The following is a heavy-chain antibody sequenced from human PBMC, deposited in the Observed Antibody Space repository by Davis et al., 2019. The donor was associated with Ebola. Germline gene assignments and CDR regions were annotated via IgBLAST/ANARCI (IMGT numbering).Heavy chain of an antibody. V-gene: IGHV3-30-3*01. CDR2: ISYDGSNK. J-gene: IGHJ6*02. CDR1: GFTFSSYA. Sequence: GESLKISCAASGFTFSSYAMHWVRQAPGKGLEWVAVISYDGSNKYYADSVKGRFTISRDNSKNTLYLQMNSLRAEDTALYYCAKDSSSQTYYYYGMDVWGQGTTVTVSS. D-gene: IGHD6-13*01. CDR3: AKDSSSQTYYYYGMDV.